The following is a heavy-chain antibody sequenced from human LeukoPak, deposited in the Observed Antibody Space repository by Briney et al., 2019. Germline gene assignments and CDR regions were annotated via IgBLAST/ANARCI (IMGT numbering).Heavy chain of an antibody. J-gene: IGHJ4*02. CDR3: ARQREYYESSGYYSFDY. CDR2: IYSSGST. D-gene: IGHD3-22*01. CDR1: GGSISSYY. V-gene: IGHV4-59*08. Sequence: SETLSLTCTVSGGSISSYYWSWIRQPPGKGLEWIGYIYSSGSTNYNPSLKSRVTISVDTSKNQFSLKLSSVTAADTAVYYCARQREYYESSGYYSFDYGGQGTLVTVSS.